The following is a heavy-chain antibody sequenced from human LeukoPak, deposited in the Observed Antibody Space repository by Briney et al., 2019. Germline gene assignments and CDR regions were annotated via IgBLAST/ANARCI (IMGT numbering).Heavy chain of an antibody. D-gene: IGHD6-13*01. Sequence: GGSLRLSCAASGFTFSSYAFNWVRQAPGKVLEWISYISSSSSTIYYADSVKGRFTISRDNAKNSLYLQMNSLRAEDTAVYYCARDLTSSSWPWGQGTLVTVSS. CDR3: ARDLTSSSWP. V-gene: IGHV3-48*03. J-gene: IGHJ5*02. CDR1: GFTFSSYA. CDR2: ISSSSSTI.